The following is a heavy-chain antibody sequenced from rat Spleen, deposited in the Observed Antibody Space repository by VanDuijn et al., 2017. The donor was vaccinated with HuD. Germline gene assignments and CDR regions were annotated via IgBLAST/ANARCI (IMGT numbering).Heavy chain of an antibody. CDR3: TRGEEAIGGY. Sequence: EVQLVESGGALVQPGRSLKLSCAASGFTFSSYDMAWVRQAPTKGLEWVASISPSGDSVYYRDSVKDRFTISRDNAQNTLYLQMNSLRSEDTATYYCTRGEEAIGGYWGQGVMVTVSS. D-gene: IGHD1-11*01. CDR2: ISPSGDSV. V-gene: IGHV5-27*01. CDR1: GFTFSSYD. J-gene: IGHJ2*01.